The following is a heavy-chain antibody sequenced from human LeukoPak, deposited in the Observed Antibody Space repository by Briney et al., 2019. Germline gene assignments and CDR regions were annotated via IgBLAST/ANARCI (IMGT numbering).Heavy chain of an antibody. CDR1: GFTFSSYA. D-gene: IGHD2-2*01. CDR2: ICGSGGST. J-gene: IGHJ4*02. Sequence: PGGSLRLSCAASGFTFSSYAMSWVRQAPGKGLEWVSAICGSGGSTYYADSVKGRFTISRDNSKNTVYLQMNSLRAEDTAVYYCAKGYCSSTSCYSGCDYWGQGILVTVSS. V-gene: IGHV3-23*01. CDR3: AKGYCSSTSCYSGCDY.